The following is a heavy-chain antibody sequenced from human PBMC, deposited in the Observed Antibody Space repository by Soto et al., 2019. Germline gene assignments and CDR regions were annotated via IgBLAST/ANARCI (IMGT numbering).Heavy chain of an antibody. CDR2: IYKSGT. V-gene: IGHV4-59*08. CDR3: ARRGFFDF. D-gene: IGHD1-26*01. Sequence: QVQLQESGPGLVKPSETLSLTCTVSDESISNYYWSWIRQPPGNGLEWIGYIYKSGTSYNPSLKSRVTISVDTSTNQISLKLNSVTAADTAVYYCARRGFFDFWGQGILVTVSS. CDR1: DESISNYY. J-gene: IGHJ4*02.